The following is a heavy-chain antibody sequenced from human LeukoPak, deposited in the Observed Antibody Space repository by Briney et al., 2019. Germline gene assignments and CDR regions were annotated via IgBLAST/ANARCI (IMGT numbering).Heavy chain of an antibody. CDR3: ARQLRGDYDFWSGYYSVAFDI. D-gene: IGHD3-3*01. Sequence: PSETLSLTCAVYGGSFSGYYWSWIRQPPGKGLEWIGEINHSGSTNYNPSLKSRVTISVDTSKNQFSLKLSSVTAADTAVYYCARQLRGDYDFWSGYYSVAFDIWGQGTMVTVSS. CDR1: GGSFSGYY. J-gene: IGHJ3*02. V-gene: IGHV4-34*01. CDR2: INHSGST.